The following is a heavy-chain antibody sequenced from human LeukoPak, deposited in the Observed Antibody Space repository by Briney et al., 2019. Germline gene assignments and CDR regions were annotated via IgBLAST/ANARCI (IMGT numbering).Heavy chain of an antibody. CDR2: INPSDFDT. CDR1: GYSLTSYW. CDR3: ATTGYSSHWEYF. J-gene: IGHJ4*02. Sequence: GESLKISCQISGYSLTSYWIGWARQMPGEGLEWMGIINPSDFDTLYSPSFQGHVTISLDKSISTAYLHWTSLEASDTATYYCATTGYSSHWEYFWGQGTLVTVSS. D-gene: IGHD5-12*01. V-gene: IGHV5-51*01.